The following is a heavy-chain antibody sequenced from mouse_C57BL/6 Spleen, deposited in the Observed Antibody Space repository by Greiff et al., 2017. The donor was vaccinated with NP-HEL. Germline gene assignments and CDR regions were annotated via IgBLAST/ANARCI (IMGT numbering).Heavy chain of an antibody. CDR3: TRGGYYGNQRGYFDV. D-gene: IGHD2-1*01. J-gene: IGHJ1*03. CDR2: ISRGGDYI. Sequence: EVKLMESGEGLVKPGGSLKLSCAASGFTFSSYAMSWVRQTPEKRLEWVAYISRGGDYIYYADTVKGRFTISRDTARNTLYLQMSSLKSEDTAMYYCTRGGYYGNQRGYFDVWGTGTTVTVSS. CDR1: GFTFSSYA. V-gene: IGHV5-9-1*02.